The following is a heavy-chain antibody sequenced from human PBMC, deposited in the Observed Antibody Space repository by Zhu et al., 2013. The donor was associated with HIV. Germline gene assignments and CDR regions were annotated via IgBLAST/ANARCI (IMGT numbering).Heavy chain of an antibody. J-gene: IGHJ6*01. Sequence: QVQLVQSGAEVKKPGSSVKVSCKASGGTFSSYAISWVRQAPGQGLEWMGGIIPIFGTANYAQKFQGRVTITADESTSTAYMELSSLRSGDTAVYYCARAAGYYYYYYGMDVWGPRDRRSPSPQ. V-gene: IGHV1-69*01. CDR3: ARAAGYYYYYYGMDV. CDR1: GGTFSSYA. CDR2: IIPIFGTA. D-gene: IGHD6-13*01.